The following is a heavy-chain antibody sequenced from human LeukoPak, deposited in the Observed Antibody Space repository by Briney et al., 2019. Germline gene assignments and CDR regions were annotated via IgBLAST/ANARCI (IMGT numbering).Heavy chain of an antibody. J-gene: IGHJ4*02. CDR1: GFTFSDYY. CDR3: AKDSHYYDSSGYFADSNFDY. D-gene: IGHD3-22*01. CDR2: ISGSGGST. V-gene: IGHV3-23*01. Sequence: GGSLRLSCAASGFTFSDYYMSWIRQAPGKGLEWVSAISGSGGSTYYADSVKGRFTISRDNSKNTLYLQMNSLRAEDTAVYYCAKDSHYYDSSGYFADSNFDYWGQGTLVTVSS.